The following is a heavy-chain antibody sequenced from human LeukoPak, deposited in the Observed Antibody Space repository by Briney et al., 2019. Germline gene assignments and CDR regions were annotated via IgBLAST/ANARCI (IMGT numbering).Heavy chain of an antibody. D-gene: IGHD3-10*01. CDR3: ARLDGAGSQGGVYYYGMDV. Sequence: SWTLSLTCTVSGASISSSSYYWGWMRQPPGKGLEWIGSIHYSGWTYYNPSLKSRLTLFVDTSKDQFSLKLSSVTAADTAVYHCARLDGAGSQGGVYYYGMDVWGQGTTVTVSS. J-gene: IGHJ6*02. CDR1: GASISSSSYY. V-gene: IGHV4-39*01. CDR2: IHYSGWT.